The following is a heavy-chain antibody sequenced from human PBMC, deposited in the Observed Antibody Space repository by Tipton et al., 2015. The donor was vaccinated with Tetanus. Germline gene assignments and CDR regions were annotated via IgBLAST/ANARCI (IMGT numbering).Heavy chain of an antibody. V-gene: IGHV4-30-4*01. D-gene: IGHD3-10*01. CDR3: ARDQTPTFYYDSGTYGGGINV. CDR1: GASFSDYY. J-gene: IGHJ6*02. Sequence: TLSLTCAVYGASFSDYYWSWIRQPPGKGLEWIGYIYYMGSTNYNPSLKSRVTISKDASKNAFSLKMTSVTAADTAVYFCARDQTPTFYYDSGTYGGGINVWGQGTTVTVSS. CDR2: IYYMGST.